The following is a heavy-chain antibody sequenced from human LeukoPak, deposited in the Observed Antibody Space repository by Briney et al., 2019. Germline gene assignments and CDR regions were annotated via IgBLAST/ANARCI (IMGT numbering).Heavy chain of an antibody. V-gene: IGHV3-30*18. Sequence: GGSLRLSCAASGFAFSNYGMHWVRQAPGKGLEWVALMSSDGSNKYYADSVKGRFSISRDNSKNTLFLQTNSLRGEDTAVYYCANPLTSMDVWGQGTTVTVSS. J-gene: IGHJ6*02. CDR2: MSSDGSNK. CDR1: GFAFSNYG. CDR3: ANPLTSMDV.